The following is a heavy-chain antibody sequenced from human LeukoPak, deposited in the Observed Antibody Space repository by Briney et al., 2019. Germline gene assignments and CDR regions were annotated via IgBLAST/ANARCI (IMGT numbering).Heavy chain of an antibody. CDR1: GFTFSSYF. CDR2: ISRSNTYI. CDR3: ARDLPTGYYISSGYYEYFLDY. V-gene: IGHV3-21*01. Sequence: GGSLRLSCAASGFTFSSYFMNWVRQAPGKGLEWVSSISRSNTYIYYADSVKGRFTISRDNAKNSLFLQMNSLRAEDTAVYYCARDLPTGYYISSGYYEYFLDYWGQGTLVTVSS. D-gene: IGHD3-22*01. J-gene: IGHJ4*02.